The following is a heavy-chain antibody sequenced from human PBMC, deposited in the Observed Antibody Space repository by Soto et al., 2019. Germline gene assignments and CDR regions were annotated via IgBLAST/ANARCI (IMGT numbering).Heavy chain of an antibody. Sequence: GGSVRLSCAASGFTFDDYAMHWVRQTPGKGLEWVSLISWDGGSTYYADSVKGRFTISRDNSKNSLYLQMNSLRAEDTALYYCAKDSDFWSGFSNYYYFGLDVWGQGTTVTVSS. CDR2: ISWDGGST. D-gene: IGHD3-3*01. CDR3: AKDSDFWSGFSNYYYFGLDV. J-gene: IGHJ6*02. V-gene: IGHV3-43D*04. CDR1: GFTFDDYA.